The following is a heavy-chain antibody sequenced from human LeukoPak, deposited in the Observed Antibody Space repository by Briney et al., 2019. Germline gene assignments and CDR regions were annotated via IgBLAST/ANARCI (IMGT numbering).Heavy chain of an antibody. CDR1: GGSISSGGYS. CDR2: IYHSGST. V-gene: IGHV4-30-2*01. Sequence: SETLSLTCAVSGGSISSGGYSWSWIRQPPGKGLEWIGYIYHSGSTYYNPSLKSRVTISVDRSKNQFSLKLSSVTAADTAVYYCGRGVRFGEGEGFDPWGQGTLVNVS. J-gene: IGHJ5*02. CDR3: GRGVRFGEGEGFDP. D-gene: IGHD3-10*01.